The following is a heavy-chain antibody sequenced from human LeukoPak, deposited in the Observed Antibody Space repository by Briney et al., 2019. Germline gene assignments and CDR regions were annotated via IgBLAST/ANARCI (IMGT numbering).Heavy chain of an antibody. D-gene: IGHD6-19*01. V-gene: IGHV4-39*01. CDR3: ARLNSGWNYYFDY. CDR2: IYYSGST. CDR1: GGSISRSSYY. J-gene: IGHJ4*02. Sequence: YPSETLSLTCTVSGGSISRSSYYWGWIRQPPGKGLEWIGSIYYSGSTNYNPSLKSRVTISVDTSKNQFSLKLSSVTAADTATYYCARLNSGWNYYFDYWGQGTLVTVSS.